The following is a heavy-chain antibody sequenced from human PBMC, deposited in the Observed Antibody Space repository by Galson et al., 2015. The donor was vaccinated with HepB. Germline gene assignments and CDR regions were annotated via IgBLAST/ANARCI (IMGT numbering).Heavy chain of an antibody. Sequence: CAISGDSVSSNSAAWNWIRQSPSRGLEWLGRTYYRSKWYNDSPISVKSRITINPDTSKNQFSLQLNSVTPEDTAVYYCARVDSSSWVGAFDIWGQGTMVTVSS. CDR1: GDSVSSNSAA. CDR2: TYYRSKWYN. J-gene: IGHJ3*02. CDR3: ARVDSSSWVGAFDI. V-gene: IGHV6-1*01. D-gene: IGHD6-13*01.